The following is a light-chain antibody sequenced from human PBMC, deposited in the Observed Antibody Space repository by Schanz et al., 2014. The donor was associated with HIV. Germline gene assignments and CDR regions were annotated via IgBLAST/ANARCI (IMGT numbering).Light chain of an antibody. CDR1: SSNIKMNA. V-gene: IGLV1-44*01. CDR3: GTWDDSLNGWV. J-gene: IGLJ3*02. CDR2: SDN. Sequence: QSVLTQPPSASGTPGQRVTISCSGSSSNIKMNAVNWYQHLPGSAPQLLIYSDNQRPSGVPDRFSGSKSGTSASLAISGLQSEDEADYYCGTWDDSLNGWVFRRGTKLTVL.